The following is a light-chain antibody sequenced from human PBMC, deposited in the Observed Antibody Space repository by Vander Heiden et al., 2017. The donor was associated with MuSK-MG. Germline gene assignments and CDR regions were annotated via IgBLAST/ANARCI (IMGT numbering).Light chain of an antibody. V-gene: IGKV2-28*01. Sequence: DIVMTQSPLSLPVTPGEPASMSCRSSQSLVHSNGYNYLDWYLQKPGQSPQLLIYLGSNRASGVPDRFSVSGSGTDFTLKISRVEAEDVGVYYCMQSLQSPRTFGQGTKLXFK. CDR2: LGS. J-gene: IGKJ2*01. CDR1: QSLVHSNGYNY. CDR3: MQSLQSPRT.